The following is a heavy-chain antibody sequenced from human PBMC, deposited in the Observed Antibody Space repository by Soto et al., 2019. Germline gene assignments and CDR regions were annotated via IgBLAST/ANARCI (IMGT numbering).Heavy chain of an antibody. D-gene: IGHD3-22*01. CDR2: ISYGGGTT. CDR1: GFTFSSYA. J-gene: IGHJ4*02. V-gene: IGHV3-23*01. CDR3: AKNPGYYYDSTGYHFDY. Sequence: GGSLRLSCAASGFTFSSYAMSWVRQAPGKGLEWVSAISYGGGTTYYADSVKGRFTISRDNSKNTLYLQMNSLRAEDTAVYYWAKNPGYYYDSTGYHFDYWGQGTLVTVSS.